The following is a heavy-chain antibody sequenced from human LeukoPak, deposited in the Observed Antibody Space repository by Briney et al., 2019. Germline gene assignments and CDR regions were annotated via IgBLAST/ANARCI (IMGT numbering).Heavy chain of an antibody. V-gene: IGHV1-18*01. CDR3: ASVVVVVVACRVSWFDP. Sequence: GASVKVSCKASGYTFTSYGISWVRQDPGQGLEWMGWIRAYNGNTHYAQKLQGSVSMTTETSTSTAYMELRSLRSDDTAVYYCASVVVVVVACRVSWFDPWGQGTLVTVSS. CDR2: IRAYNGNT. D-gene: IGHD2-15*01. CDR1: GYTFTSYG. J-gene: IGHJ5*02.